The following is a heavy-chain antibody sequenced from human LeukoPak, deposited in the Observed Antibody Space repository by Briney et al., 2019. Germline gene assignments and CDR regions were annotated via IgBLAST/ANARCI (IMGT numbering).Heavy chain of an antibody. V-gene: IGHV4-59*01. CDR3: AREGIAAAGGLDY. D-gene: IGHD6-13*01. CDR1: GVSISSYY. Sequence: SKTLSLTCTVSGVSISSYYWGWIQQPPGKGLEWIGYIYYSGSTNYNPSLKSRVTISVDTSKNQFSLKLSSVTAADTAVYYCAREGIAAAGGLDYWGQGTLVTVSS. CDR2: IYYSGST. J-gene: IGHJ4*02.